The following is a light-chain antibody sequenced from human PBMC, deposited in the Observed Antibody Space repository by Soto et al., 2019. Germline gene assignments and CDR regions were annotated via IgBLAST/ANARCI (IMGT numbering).Light chain of an antibody. J-gene: IGKJ4*01. CDR1: QSVSSSY. CDR3: QQYGSSILT. Sequence: EIVLTQSPGTVSLSPGERATLSCRASQSVSSSYLAWYQQKPGQAPRLLIYGASSRATGIPDRFSGSGSGTDFTLTISRLEPEDFAVYYCQQYGSSILTFGGGTKVDIK. CDR2: GAS. V-gene: IGKV3-20*01.